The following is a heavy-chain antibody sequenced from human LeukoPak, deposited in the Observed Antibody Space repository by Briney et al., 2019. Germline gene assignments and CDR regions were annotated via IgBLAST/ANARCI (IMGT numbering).Heavy chain of an antibody. CDR2: FYSGGNT. CDR3: ARDYYGSGRLDY. V-gene: IGHV3-53*01. J-gene: IGHJ4*02. Sequence: GGSLRLSCAASGFTVCSNYVSWGRQAPGKGREWLSVFYSGGNTYHADSVKGRFTISRDNSKNTLYLQMNSLRAEDTAVYYCARDYYGSGRLDYWGQGTLVTVSS. CDR1: GFTVCSNY. D-gene: IGHD3-10*01.